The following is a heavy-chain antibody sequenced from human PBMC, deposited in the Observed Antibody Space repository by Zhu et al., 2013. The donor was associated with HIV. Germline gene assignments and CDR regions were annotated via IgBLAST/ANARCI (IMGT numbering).Heavy chain of an antibody. J-gene: IGHJ6*02. V-gene: IGHV1-69*08. CDR2: IIPILGIA. CDR1: GGTFSSYT. CDR3: ARDGIAAPAYYYYGMDV. D-gene: IGHD6-6*01. Sequence: QVQLVQSGAEVKKPGSSVKVSCKASGGTFSSYTISWVRQAPGQGLEWMGRIIPILGIANYAQKFQGRVTITADKSTSTAYMELSSLRSEDTAVYYCARDGIAAPAYYYYGMDVWGQGTTVTVSS.